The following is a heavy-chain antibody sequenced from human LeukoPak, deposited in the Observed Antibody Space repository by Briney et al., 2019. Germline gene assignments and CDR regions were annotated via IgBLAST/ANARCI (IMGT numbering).Heavy chain of an antibody. D-gene: IGHD3-22*01. V-gene: IGHV4-39*07. CDR2: IYYRGNS. Sequence: SETLSLTCTVSGGSISSSDFYWGWVRQPPGKGLEWIGSIYYRGNSYYNPSLKSRVTISVDTSKDQFSVRLSSVTAADTAVYYCARSPCYYDSSGYYNSLWYFDLWGRGTLVTVSS. J-gene: IGHJ2*01. CDR1: GGSISSSDFY. CDR3: ARSPCYYDSSGYYNSLWYFDL.